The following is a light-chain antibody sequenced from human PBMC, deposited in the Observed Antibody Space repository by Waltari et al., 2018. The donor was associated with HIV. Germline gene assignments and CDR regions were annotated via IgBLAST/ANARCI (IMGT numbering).Light chain of an antibody. CDR1: QSVSSN. CDR2: GAS. Sequence: EIVMTQSPATLSVSPGERATLSCRASQSVSSNLAWYQQKPGQAPRLLIYGASTRATGIPARFSGSGSGTEFTLTISSLQSEDFAVYYCQQYNNWLQTFGQGTKLEIK. V-gene: IGKV3-15*01. CDR3: QQYNNWLQT. J-gene: IGKJ2*01.